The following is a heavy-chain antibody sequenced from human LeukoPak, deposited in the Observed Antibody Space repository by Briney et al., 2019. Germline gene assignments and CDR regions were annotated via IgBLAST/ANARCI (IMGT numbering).Heavy chain of an antibody. V-gene: IGHV3-66*02. Sequence: PGGSLRLSCAASGFTVSSNYMSWVRQAPGKGLEWVSVIYSGGSTYYADSVKGRFTISRDNSKNTLCLQMNSLRTEDTAVYYCARALAARQDYWGQGTLVTVSS. CDR1: GFTVSSNY. J-gene: IGHJ4*02. CDR2: IYSGGST. D-gene: IGHD6-6*01. CDR3: ARALAARQDY.